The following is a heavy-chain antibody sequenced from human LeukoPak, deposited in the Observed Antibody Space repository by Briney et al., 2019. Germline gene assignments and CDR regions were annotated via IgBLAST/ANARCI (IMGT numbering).Heavy chain of an antibody. J-gene: IGHJ4*02. V-gene: IGHV1-8*01. D-gene: IGHD2-2*02. CDR3: ARDCSSTSCYRGPDY. Sequence: ASVKVSCKASGYSFTSYDINWVRQASGQGLEWMGWMDPNSDNTGYAQKFQGRITMTRNTSISTAYMELSSLRSEDTAVYYCARDCSSTSCYRGPDYWGQGTLVTVSS. CDR1: GYSFTSYD. CDR2: MDPNSDNT.